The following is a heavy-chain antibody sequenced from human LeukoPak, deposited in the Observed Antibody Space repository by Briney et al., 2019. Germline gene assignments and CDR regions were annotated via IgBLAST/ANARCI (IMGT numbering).Heavy chain of an antibody. J-gene: IGHJ4*02. CDR2: IYYSGST. CDR1: GGSISSSSYY. Sequence: ASETLSLTCTVSGGSISSSSYYWGWIRQPPGKGLEWIGSIYYSGSTYYNPSLKSRVTISVDTSKNQFSLKLRSVTAADTAVYYCARSPKDWLLEEAYCFDYWGQGTLVTVSS. V-gene: IGHV4-39*07. D-gene: IGHD3/OR15-3a*01. CDR3: ARSPKDWLLEEAYCFDY.